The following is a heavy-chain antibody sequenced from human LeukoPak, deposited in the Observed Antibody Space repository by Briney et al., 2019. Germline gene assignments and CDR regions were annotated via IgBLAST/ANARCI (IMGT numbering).Heavy chain of an antibody. D-gene: IGHD3-22*01. J-gene: IGHJ4*02. V-gene: IGHV4-34*01. CDR3: AIYYYDSSGYFHAY. CDR2: INHSGDT. CDR1: GGSFSGYY. Sequence: SETLSLTCAVSGGSFSGYYWSLIRQPPGKGLEWIGEINHSGDTNYNPSLKSRVTISVDTSKKESFLNLRSVTAADTAVYYCAIYYYDSSGYFHAYWGQGNLITVSS.